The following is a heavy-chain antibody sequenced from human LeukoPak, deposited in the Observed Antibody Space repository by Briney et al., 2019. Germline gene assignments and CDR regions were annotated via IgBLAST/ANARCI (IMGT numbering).Heavy chain of an antibody. CDR3: ARDGLLTRTGMDV. V-gene: IGHV1-69*16. Sequence: GASMKVSCKASGGALSDYTISWVRQAPGQGLEWMGAILPMLGTAKYAQSLQGRVTITTDDSSSTVYMELSSLRFEDTASYFCARDGLLTRTGMDVWGKGTTVTVSS. CDR2: ILPMLGTA. D-gene: IGHD3/OR15-3a*01. J-gene: IGHJ6*03. CDR1: GGALSDYT.